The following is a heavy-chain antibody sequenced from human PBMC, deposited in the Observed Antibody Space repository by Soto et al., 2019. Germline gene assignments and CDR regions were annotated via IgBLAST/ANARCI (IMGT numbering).Heavy chain of an antibody. CDR2: ISWNSGSI. V-gene: IGHV3-9*01. J-gene: IGHJ4*02. Sequence: ESGGGLVQPGRSLRLSCAASGFPFDDYAMHWVRQTPGKGLEWVSGISWNSGSIDYADSVKGRFTISRDNAKTSLYLQMNSLRPEDTALYYCAKDLGLWFGEPRFDSWGQGTLVTVSS. CDR3: AKDLGLWFGEPRFDS. D-gene: IGHD3-10*01. CDR1: GFPFDDYA.